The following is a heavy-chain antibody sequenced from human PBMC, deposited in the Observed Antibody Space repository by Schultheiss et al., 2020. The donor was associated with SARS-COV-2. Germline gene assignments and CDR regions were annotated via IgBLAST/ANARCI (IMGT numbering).Heavy chain of an antibody. CDR3: ARDWGYSSSWYAYFQH. CDR2: IYTSGST. V-gene: IGHV4-4*07. D-gene: IGHD6-13*01. J-gene: IGHJ1*01. CDR1: GGSISSYY. Sequence: SQTLSLTCTVSGGSISSYYWSWIRQPAGKGLEWIGRIYTSGSTNYDPSLKSRVTMSVDTSKNQFSLKLSSVTAADTAVYYCARDWGYSSSWYAYFQHWGQGTLVTVSS.